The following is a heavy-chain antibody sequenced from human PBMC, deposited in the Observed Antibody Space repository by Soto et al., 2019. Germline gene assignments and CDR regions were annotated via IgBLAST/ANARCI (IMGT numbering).Heavy chain of an antibody. J-gene: IGHJ3*02. CDR1: GFTFSSYS. Sequence: EVQLVESGGGLVKPGGSLRLSCAASGFTFSSYSMNWVRQAPGKGLEWVSSISSSSSYIYYADSVKGRFTISRDNAKNSLYLQMNSLRADDTAVYYCARKLSIAAHSDAFDIWGQGTMVTVSS. V-gene: IGHV3-21*01. CDR3: ARKLSIAAHSDAFDI. D-gene: IGHD6-6*01. CDR2: ISSSSSYI.